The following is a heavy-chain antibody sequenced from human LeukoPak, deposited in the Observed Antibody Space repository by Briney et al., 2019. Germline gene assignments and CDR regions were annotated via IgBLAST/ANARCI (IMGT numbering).Heavy chain of an antibody. J-gene: IGHJ4*02. Sequence: ASVKVSCKASGYTFTSYDINWVRQATGQGLEWMGWMNPNSGNTGYAQKFQGRVTMTRDTSTSTVYMELSSLRSEDTAVYYCARDYCSSTSCYKVPFDYWGQGTLVTVSS. CDR2: MNPNSGNT. CDR3: ARDYCSSTSCYKVPFDY. V-gene: IGHV1-8*01. D-gene: IGHD2-2*02. CDR1: GYTFTSYD.